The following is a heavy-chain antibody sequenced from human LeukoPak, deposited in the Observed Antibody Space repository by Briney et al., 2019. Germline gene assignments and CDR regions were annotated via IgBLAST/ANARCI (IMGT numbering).Heavy chain of an antibody. CDR3: AKKTYYDILTGYFFDY. D-gene: IGHD3-9*01. Sequence: PGGSLRLSCAASGINFTSYGMRWVREAPGQGLERVSAISGSGGSTYYADSVKGRLTISRGNSKNTLYLQMNSLRAEDTSVYYCAKKTYYDILTGYFFDYWGQGALVTVSS. CDR1: GINFTSYG. CDR2: ISGSGGST. J-gene: IGHJ4*02. V-gene: IGHV3-23*01.